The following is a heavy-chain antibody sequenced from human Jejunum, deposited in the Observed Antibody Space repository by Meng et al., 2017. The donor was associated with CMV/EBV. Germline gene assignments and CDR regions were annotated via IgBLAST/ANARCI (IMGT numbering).Heavy chain of an antibody. J-gene: IGHJ4*02. Sequence: QVQLQESGLGLVKPSATLSLTCTVSGGSINSFYWTWIRQPAGKGLEWIGRIYSSGSANYNPSLKSRVTMSVDTSKNQFSLKLTSVTAADTAIYYCVRDRLYFEYWGQGTLVTVSS. CDR1: GGSINSFY. CDR2: IYSSGSA. CDR3: VRDRLYFEY. V-gene: IGHV4-4*07.